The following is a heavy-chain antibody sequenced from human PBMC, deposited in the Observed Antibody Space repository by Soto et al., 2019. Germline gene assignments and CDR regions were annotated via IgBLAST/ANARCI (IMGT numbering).Heavy chain of an antibody. D-gene: IGHD2-15*01. J-gene: IGHJ4*02. CDR2: INPSGGTT. CDR3: ARGPHIAVDHYKKYYFDY. Sequence: ASVKVSCKASGYAFTYNFMHWVRQAPGQGLEWMGIINPSGGTTRAAQKFQGRVTMTRDTSTSTVYMELSSLRSEDTAVYYCARGPHIAVDHYKKYYFDYWGQGTLVTVSS. V-gene: IGHV1-46*01. CDR1: GYAFTYNF.